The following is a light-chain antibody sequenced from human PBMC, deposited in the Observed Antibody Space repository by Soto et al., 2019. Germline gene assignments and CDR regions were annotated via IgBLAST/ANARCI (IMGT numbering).Light chain of an antibody. V-gene: IGKV3-20*01. CDR3: QQYGSSGT. CDR1: QSIGSNF. J-gene: IGKJ1*01. CDR2: GAS. Sequence: EIVLTQSPGTLSLSPGERATLSCRASQSIGSNFLAWYQQKPGQAPRLLYYGASNGATGIPDRFSGSGSGTDFTLTISRLEPEDFAVYYCQQYGSSGTFGQGTKVDIK.